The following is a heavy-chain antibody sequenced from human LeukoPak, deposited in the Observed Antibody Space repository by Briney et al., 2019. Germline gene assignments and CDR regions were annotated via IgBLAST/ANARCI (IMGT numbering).Heavy chain of an antibody. CDR2: ISSSSSYI. CDR1: GFTFSSYS. V-gene: IGHV3-21*01. CDR3: ARGSGVRGVIKGWGNDY. D-gene: IGHD3-10*01. Sequence: GGSLRLSCAASGFTFSSYSMNWFRQAPGKGLEWSSSISSSSSYIYYADSVKGRFTISRDNAKNSLYLQMNSLRAEDTAVYYCARGSGVRGVIKGWGNDYWGQGTLVTVSS. J-gene: IGHJ4*02.